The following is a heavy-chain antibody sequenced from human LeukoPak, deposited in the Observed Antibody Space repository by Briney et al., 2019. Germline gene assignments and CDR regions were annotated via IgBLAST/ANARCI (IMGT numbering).Heavy chain of an antibody. V-gene: IGHV7-4-1*02. J-gene: IGHJ6*02. CDR3: ARGSFYYDSTDYFGPYYYGMDV. Sequence: ASVKVSCKASGYTFTNYAMNWVRQAPGQRLEWMGWINIKTGNPAYAQGFTRRFVFSLDISVNTASLQISSLKAEDTAVYYCARGSFYYDSTDYFGPYYYGMDVWGQGTTVTVSS. CDR1: GYTFTNYA. D-gene: IGHD3-22*01. CDR2: INIKTGNP.